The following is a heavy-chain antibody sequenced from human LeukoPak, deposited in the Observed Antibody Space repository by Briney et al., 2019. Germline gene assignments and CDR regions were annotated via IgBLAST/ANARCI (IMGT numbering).Heavy chain of an antibody. CDR3: ATSDSSSWYPFDY. J-gene: IGHJ4*02. D-gene: IGHD6-13*01. V-gene: IGHV1-2*02. CDR1: GYTFTGYY. Sequence: ASVKVSCKASGYTFTGYYMHWVRQAPGQGLEWMGWVNPNSGGTNYAQKFQGRVTMTRDTSISTAYMELSRLRSDDTAVYYCATSDSSSWYPFDYWGQGTLVTVSS. CDR2: VNPNSGGT.